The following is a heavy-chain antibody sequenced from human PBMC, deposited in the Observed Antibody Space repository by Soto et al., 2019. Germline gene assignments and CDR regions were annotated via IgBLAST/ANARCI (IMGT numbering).Heavy chain of an antibody. Sequence: VQLVESGGGLVQPGGSLRLSCAASGFTFSSYGMHWVRQAPGKGLEWVAVISYDGSNKYYADSVKGRFTISRDNSKNTLYLQMNSLRAEDTAVYYCAKAVAVAGYFQHWGQGTLVTVSS. V-gene: IGHV3-30*18. CDR1: GFTFSSYG. CDR2: ISYDGSNK. J-gene: IGHJ1*01. D-gene: IGHD6-19*01. CDR3: AKAVAVAGYFQH.